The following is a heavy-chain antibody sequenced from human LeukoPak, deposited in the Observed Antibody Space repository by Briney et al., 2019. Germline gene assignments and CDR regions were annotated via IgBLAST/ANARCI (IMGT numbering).Heavy chain of an antibody. CDR2: INHSGST. Sequence: PSETLSLTCAVYGGSFSGYYWSWIRQPPGKGLEWIGEINHSGSTNYNPSLKSRVTISVDTSKNQFSLKLSSVTAADTAVYYCARGTRGYTGRRFDCWGQGTLVTVSS. V-gene: IGHV4-34*01. CDR3: ARGTRGYTGRRFDC. CDR1: GGSFSGYY. J-gene: IGHJ4*02. D-gene: IGHD6-13*01.